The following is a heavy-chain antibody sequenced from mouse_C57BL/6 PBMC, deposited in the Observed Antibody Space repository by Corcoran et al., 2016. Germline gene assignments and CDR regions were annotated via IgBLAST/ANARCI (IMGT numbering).Heavy chain of an antibody. CDR2: IYPGDGDT. CDR3: ARSNYSNYVYYAMDY. D-gene: IGHD2-5*01. Sequence: QVQLQQSGAELVKPGASVKISCKASGYAFSSYWMNWVKQRPGKGLEWIGQIYPGDGDTNYNGKFKGKATLTADKSSSTAYMQLSSLTSEDSAVYFCARSNYSNYVYYAMDYWGQGTSVTVSS. J-gene: IGHJ4*01. V-gene: IGHV1-80*01. CDR1: GYAFSSYW.